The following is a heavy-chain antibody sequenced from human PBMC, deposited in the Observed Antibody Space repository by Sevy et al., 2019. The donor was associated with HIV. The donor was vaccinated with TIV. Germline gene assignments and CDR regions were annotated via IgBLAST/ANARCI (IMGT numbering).Heavy chain of an antibody. J-gene: IGHJ5*02. CDR1: GFTFSPYW. CDR3: EGGVGLDR. CDR2: IRPDGSDK. V-gene: IGHV3-7*01. Sequence: GGSLRLSCEASGFTFSPYWMTWVRQAPGKGLEWVANIRPDGSDKYYVDSVKGRYTISRDNATNSLYLQMNSLRADDTALSYFEGGVGLDRWGQGALVTVSS. D-gene: IGHD3-10*01.